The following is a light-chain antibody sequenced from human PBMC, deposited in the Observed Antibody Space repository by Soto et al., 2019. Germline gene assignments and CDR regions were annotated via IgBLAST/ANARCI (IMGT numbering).Light chain of an antibody. J-gene: IGLJ2*01. CDR2: QDS. V-gene: IGLV3-1*01. CDR1: KLGDKY. Sequence: SYELTQPPSVSVSPGQTASITCSGDKLGDKYACWYQQKPGQSPVLVIYQDSKRPSGIPERFSGSNSGNTATLTISGTQAMDEADYYCQAWDSSTVVFGGRTTLTVL. CDR3: QAWDSSTVV.